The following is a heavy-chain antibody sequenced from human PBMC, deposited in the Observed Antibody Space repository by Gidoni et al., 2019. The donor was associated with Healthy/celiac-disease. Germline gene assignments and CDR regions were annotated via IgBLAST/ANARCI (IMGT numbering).Heavy chain of an antibody. V-gene: IGHV4-34*01. CDR1: GGSFSGYY. D-gene: IGHD5-18*01. CDR3: ARDSRYSYGPCLFDY. CDR2: INHSGST. J-gene: IGHJ4*02. Sequence: QVQLQQWGAGLLKPSETLSLTCAVYGGSFSGYYWSWIRQPPGKGLEWIGEINHSGSTNYNPSLKSRVTISVDTSKNQFSLKLSSVTAADTAVYYCARDSRYSYGPCLFDYWGQGTLVTVSS.